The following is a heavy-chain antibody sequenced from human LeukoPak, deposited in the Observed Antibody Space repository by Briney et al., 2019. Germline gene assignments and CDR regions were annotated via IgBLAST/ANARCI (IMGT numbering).Heavy chain of an antibody. CDR2: ISGSGGST. CDR1: GFTFSSYA. D-gene: IGHD3-3*01. CDR3: GRLEWLLHFDY. V-gene: IGHV3-23*01. Sequence: PGGSLRLSCAASGFTFSSYAMSWVRQAPGKGLEWVSAISGSGGSTYYADSVKGRFTISRDNSKNTLYLQMNSLRAKDTAVYYCGRLEWLLHFDYWGQGTLVTVSS. J-gene: IGHJ4*02.